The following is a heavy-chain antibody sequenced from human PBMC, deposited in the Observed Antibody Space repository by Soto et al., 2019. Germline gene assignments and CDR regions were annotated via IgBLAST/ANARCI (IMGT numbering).Heavy chain of an antibody. J-gene: IGHJ4*02. V-gene: IGHV4-30-4*01. CDR1: GGSISSGDKY. CDR2: IYYSGRT. D-gene: IGHD3-22*01. Sequence: QVQLQESGPGLVKPSQTLSLTCTVSGGSISSGDKYWRWIRQPPGKGLEWIGYIYYSGRTYYNPSLKSRVTIAVDTYKNQFSLKLTSVTAADTAVYYCARRHFDSSGSNVDYWGQGTLVTGSS. CDR3: ARRHFDSSGSNVDY.